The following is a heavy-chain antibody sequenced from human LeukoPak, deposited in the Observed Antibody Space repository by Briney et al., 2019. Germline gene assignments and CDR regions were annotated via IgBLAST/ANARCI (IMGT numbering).Heavy chain of an antibody. Sequence: GGSLRLSCAASGFTFSSYAMSWVRQAPGKGLEWVSSISGSGGSTYYADSVKGRFTISRDNSKNTLYLQMNSLRAEDTAVYYCAQDFEPFDWLFHSFDYWGQGTLVTVSS. CDR2: ISGSGGST. CDR1: GFTFSSYA. V-gene: IGHV3-23*01. J-gene: IGHJ4*02. CDR3: AQDFEPFDWLFHSFDY. D-gene: IGHD3-9*01.